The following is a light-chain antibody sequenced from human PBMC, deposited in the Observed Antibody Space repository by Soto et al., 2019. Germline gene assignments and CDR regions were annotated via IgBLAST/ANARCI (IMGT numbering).Light chain of an antibody. CDR1: QNLLYSSNNKNY. J-gene: IGKJ2*01. CDR3: QQYYSSPRS. CDR2: WAS. V-gene: IGKV4-1*01. Sequence: DIVMTQSPDSLAVSLGERATINCKSSQNLLYSSNNKNYIAWYQQKPGQPPKLLIHWASTRESGVPDRCSGSGSGTDFTLAISNLPAEDVAVYYCQQYYSSPRSFGQGTKVEIK.